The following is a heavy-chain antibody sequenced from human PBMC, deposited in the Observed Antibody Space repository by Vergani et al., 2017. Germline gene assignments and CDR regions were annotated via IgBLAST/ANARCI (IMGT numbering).Heavy chain of an antibody. CDR2: IYYSGST. D-gene: IGHD3-3*01. V-gene: IGHV4-31*03. Sequence: QVQLQESGPGLVKPSQTLSLTCTVSGGSISSGGYYWSWVRQHPGKGLELIGYIYYSGSTYDNPSLKSRVTISVDTSKNQFSLKLSSVTAADTAVYYCAREITIFGVVDYWGQGTLVTVSS. J-gene: IGHJ4*02. CDR3: AREITIFGVVDY. CDR1: GGSISSGGYY.